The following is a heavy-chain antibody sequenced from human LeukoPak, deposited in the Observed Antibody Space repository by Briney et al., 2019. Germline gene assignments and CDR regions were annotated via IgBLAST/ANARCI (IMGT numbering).Heavy chain of an antibody. J-gene: IGHJ4*02. V-gene: IGHV3-30*01. CDR1: GFTFSNYA. Sequence: GGSLRLSCAASGFTFSNYAMHWVRQAPGKGLEWVSLISSGGTYEYYADSVKGRFTISRDNSKNMLYLQLNSLRAEDTAVYYCARDSTYYYDSGSSGPHYFDNWGQGTLVTVSS. D-gene: IGHD3-10*01. CDR2: ISSGGTYE. CDR3: ARDSTYYYDSGSSGPHYFDN.